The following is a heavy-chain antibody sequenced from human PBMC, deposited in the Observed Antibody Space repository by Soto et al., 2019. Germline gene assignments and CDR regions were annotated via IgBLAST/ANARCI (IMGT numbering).Heavy chain of an antibody. D-gene: IGHD3-22*01. Sequence: QVQLVQSGGEVKKPGASVKVSCKASGHTFTSYDINWIRQANGQGLEWMGWMNPNSGNTGYAQNFQGRVTMNRDTSISTAYMEFSSLRYEDPAVYYCARGDDYDSSGYISWGQGTLVTGSS. V-gene: IGHV1-8*01. J-gene: IGHJ4*02. CDR3: ARGDDYDSSGYIS. CDR2: MNPNSGNT. CDR1: GHTFTSYD.